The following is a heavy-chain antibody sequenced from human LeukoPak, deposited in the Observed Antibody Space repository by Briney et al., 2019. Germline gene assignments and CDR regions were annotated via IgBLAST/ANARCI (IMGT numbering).Heavy chain of an antibody. D-gene: IGHD2-15*01. Sequence: GGSLRLSCAASGFTISSNWMHWVRQAPGKGLLWVSRINSDGSDISYADSVKGRFTISRDNAKNTLYLQMRSLRVDDTAVYYCARDTTPCSGGRCYDVHDYWGQGTLVTVSS. CDR1: GFTISSNW. CDR3: ARDTTPCSGGRCYDVHDY. CDR2: INSDGSDI. J-gene: IGHJ4*02. V-gene: IGHV3-74*01.